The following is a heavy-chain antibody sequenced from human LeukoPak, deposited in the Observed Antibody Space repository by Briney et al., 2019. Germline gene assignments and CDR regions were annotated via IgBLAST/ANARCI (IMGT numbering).Heavy chain of an antibody. J-gene: IGHJ4*02. D-gene: IGHD3-10*01. Sequence: GGSLRLSCAASGFTFSSYSMNWVRQAPGKGLEWVSYISSSSSTIYYADSVKGRFTISRDNAKNSLYLQMNSLRTEDTAVYYRAREVLNYYGSGSYYDYWGQGTLVTVSS. V-gene: IGHV3-48*01. CDR2: ISSSSSTI. CDR1: GFTFSSYS. CDR3: AREVLNYYGSGSYYDY.